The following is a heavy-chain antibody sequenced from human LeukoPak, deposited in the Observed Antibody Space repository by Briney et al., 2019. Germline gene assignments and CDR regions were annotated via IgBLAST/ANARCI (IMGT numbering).Heavy chain of an antibody. V-gene: IGHV3-23*01. CDR3: AKGMEWVVVPAALDV. CDR2: ISGSSSTT. D-gene: IGHD2-2*01. Sequence: GGSLRLCCSASGFTFSSYPMSWVRPDPGQGLDWVSAISGSSSTTFYADSVKGRFTISRDNSMDTLFLQMNSLRAEDTAVYYCAKGMEWVVVPAALDVWGQGTTVTVSS. J-gene: IGHJ6*02. CDR1: GFTFSSYP.